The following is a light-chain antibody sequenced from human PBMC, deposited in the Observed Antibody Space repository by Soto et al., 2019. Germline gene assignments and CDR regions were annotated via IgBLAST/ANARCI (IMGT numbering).Light chain of an antibody. Sequence: QSVLTQPPSASGTPGQRVTISCSGSSSNIGSNYVYWYQQLPGSAPKLLIYRNNQRPSGVPVRFSGSKSGTSASLAISGLRYEDEADYYCAAWDDSLSAVVFGGGTKLTVL. CDR2: RNN. J-gene: IGLJ2*01. V-gene: IGLV1-47*01. CDR1: SSNIGSNY. CDR3: AAWDDSLSAVV.